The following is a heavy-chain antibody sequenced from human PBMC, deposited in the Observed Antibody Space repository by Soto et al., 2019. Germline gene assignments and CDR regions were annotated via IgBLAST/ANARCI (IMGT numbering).Heavy chain of an antibody. CDR1: AGMIRPGRYS. V-gene: IGHV4-30-2*01. CDR3: GRVPDY. Sequence: SAGMIRPGRYSWSWIRQPPGKGLEWIGYIYHSGSPYYNPSLKSRVTISVDRSKNQFSLKLSSVSAAETAVDYCGRVPDYWGQGTLVTVSS. J-gene: IGHJ4*02. CDR2: IYHSGSP.